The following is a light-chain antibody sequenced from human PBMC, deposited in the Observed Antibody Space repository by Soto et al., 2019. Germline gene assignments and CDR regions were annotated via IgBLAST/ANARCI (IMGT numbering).Light chain of an antibody. CDR3: QQYAKSPRIT. V-gene: IGKV3-20*01. CDR1: HSLSSRS. Sequence: EHVLTQSPGTPSLSPGEKTTLSCRASHSLSSRSLAWYQQKPGQAPRLLIYGASSRATDIPDRFSGSGSGTDFTLTISRLEPEDFAVYYCQQYAKSPRITFGQGTRLEIK. J-gene: IGKJ5*01. CDR2: GAS.